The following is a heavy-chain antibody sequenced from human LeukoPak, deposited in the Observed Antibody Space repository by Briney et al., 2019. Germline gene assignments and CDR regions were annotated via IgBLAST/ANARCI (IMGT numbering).Heavy chain of an antibody. D-gene: IGHD3-10*01. CDR3: ARYYGSGSYDY. Sequence: GASVKVSCKASGHTFTSYSVHWVRQAPGQSLEWMGWINPGNGNTKYSQKFQGRVTITRDTSATTAYMELSGLRSEDTAVYYCARYYGSGSYDYWGQGTLVTVSS. CDR1: GHTFTSYS. CDR2: INPGNGNT. J-gene: IGHJ4*02. V-gene: IGHV1-3*01.